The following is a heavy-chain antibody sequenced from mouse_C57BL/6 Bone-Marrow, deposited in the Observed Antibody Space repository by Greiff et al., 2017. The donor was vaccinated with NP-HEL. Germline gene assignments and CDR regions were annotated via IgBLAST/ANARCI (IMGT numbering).Heavy chain of an antibody. V-gene: IGHV1-55*01. Sequence: VKLQESGAELVKPGASVKMSCKASGYTFTSYWITWVKQRPGQGLEWIGDIYPGSGSTNYNEKFKSKATLTVDTSSSTAYMQLSSLTSEDSAVYYCAREGTTVVARYAMDYWGQGTSVTVSS. CDR1: GYTFTSYW. CDR3: AREGTTVVARYAMDY. D-gene: IGHD1-1*01. J-gene: IGHJ4*01. CDR2: IYPGSGST.